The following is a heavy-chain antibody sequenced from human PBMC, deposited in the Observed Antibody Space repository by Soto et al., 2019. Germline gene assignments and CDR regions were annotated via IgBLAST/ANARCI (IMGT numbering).Heavy chain of an antibody. V-gene: IGHV1-18*01. CDR3: ARGNTGGQY. Sequence: QVQLVQSGPEVRKPGASVKVSCEASGYNFIAYGISWVRQAPGQGLEWMGWISVYNGNTEYAQKCLGRVTMTSDTSTITAYMELTSLRSDDTAVYYCARGNTGGQYWGQGTLVTVSS. CDR2: ISVYNGNT. CDR1: GYNFIAYG. D-gene: IGHD3-10*01. J-gene: IGHJ4*02.